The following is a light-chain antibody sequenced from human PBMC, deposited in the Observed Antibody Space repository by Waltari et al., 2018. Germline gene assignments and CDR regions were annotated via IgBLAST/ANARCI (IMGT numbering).Light chain of an antibody. CDR3: CSYIGDSAWV. V-gene: IGLV2-23*02. Sequence: QSALTQPASVSGSPGQSITIPCTGASSSIGCFNLVPWYQQDPGTAPKVIIYEVNKRPSGVSNRFSGSKSGNTASLTISGLQAEDEADYYCCSYIGDSAWVFGGGTKVTVL. CDR2: EVN. CDR1: SSSIGCFNL. J-gene: IGLJ3*02.